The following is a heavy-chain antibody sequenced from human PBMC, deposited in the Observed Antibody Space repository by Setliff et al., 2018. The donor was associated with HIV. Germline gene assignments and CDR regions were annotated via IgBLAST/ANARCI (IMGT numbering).Heavy chain of an antibody. CDR1: GFTFSTYW. CDR2: IKQDGSEK. Sequence: GGSLRLSCAASGFTFSTYWMSWVRQAPGKGLEWVANIKQDGSEKNYMDSVKGRFTISRDSSMNTLYLQMNSLRAEDTAVYYCAREGSYGIDCWGQGTLVTVSS. D-gene: IGHD4-17*01. J-gene: IGHJ4*02. CDR3: AREGSYGIDC. V-gene: IGHV3-7*01.